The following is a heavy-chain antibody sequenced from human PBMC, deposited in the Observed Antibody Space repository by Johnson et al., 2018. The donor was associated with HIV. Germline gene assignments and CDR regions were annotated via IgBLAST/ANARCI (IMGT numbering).Heavy chain of an antibody. CDR2: ISYDGSNK. V-gene: IGHV3-30-3*01. CDR1: GFTFISYA. Sequence: QVQLVESGGGVVHPGMSLRLSCAASGFTFISYAMHWVRQAPGKGLEWVAVISYDGSNKYYADSVKGRFTISRDNSKNTLYLQMNSLRAEDTAVYYCARDNEDIVLVGAFDIWGQGTMVTVSS. D-gene: IGHD2-8*02. CDR3: ARDNEDIVLVGAFDI. J-gene: IGHJ3*02.